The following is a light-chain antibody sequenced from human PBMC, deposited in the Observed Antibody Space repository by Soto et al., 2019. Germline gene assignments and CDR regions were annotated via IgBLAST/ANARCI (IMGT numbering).Light chain of an antibody. CDR2: LNRDGSH. J-gene: IGLJ1*01. CDR3: QTWGTGIHV. Sequence: QLVLTQSPSASASLGASVKLTCTLSSGRSSYAIAWHQQQPEKGPRYLMNLNRDGSHSKGDGIPDRFSGSSSGAERYLTISSLQSEDEAVYYCQTWGTGIHVFGTGTKVTVL. CDR1: SGRSSYA. V-gene: IGLV4-69*01.